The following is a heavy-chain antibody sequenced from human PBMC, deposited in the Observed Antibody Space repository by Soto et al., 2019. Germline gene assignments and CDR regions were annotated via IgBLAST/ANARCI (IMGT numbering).Heavy chain of an antibody. CDR3: ARLAPRYRIRDYNYYSLDF. CDR1: GGSVSNYY. J-gene: IGHJ6*02. CDR2: INYSGST. V-gene: IGHV4-59*02. Sequence: QVSLQESGPGLVKPSETLSLTCTVSGGSVSNYYWTWIRQPPGKGLEWISYINYSGSTDHSPSLKSRVTISLGTSKNQFSLRLISVTAADTAVYDCARLAPRYRIRDYNYYSLDFWGQGTTVIVSS. D-gene: IGHD3-16*02.